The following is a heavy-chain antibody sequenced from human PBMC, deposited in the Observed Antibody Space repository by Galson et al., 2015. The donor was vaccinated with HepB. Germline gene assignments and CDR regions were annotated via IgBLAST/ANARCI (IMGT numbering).Heavy chain of an antibody. D-gene: IGHD6-13*01. CDR3: ARDGGSWDGYFYYGMDV. CDR2: ISYDGIKQ. CDR1: EFNFSSYP. Sequence: SLRLSCAASEFNFSSYPMHWVRQAPGKGLEWVAVISYDGIKQYYADSVKGRFTISRDNSKNTLYLQMNSLRPEDTAMYYCARDGGSWDGYFYYGMDVWVKGTTVTVSA. J-gene: IGHJ6*04. V-gene: IGHV3-30-3*01.